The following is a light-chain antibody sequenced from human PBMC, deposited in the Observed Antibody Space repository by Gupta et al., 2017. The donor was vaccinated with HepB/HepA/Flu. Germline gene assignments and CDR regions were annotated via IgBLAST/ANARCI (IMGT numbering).Light chain of an antibody. J-gene: IGLJ3*02. CDR2: GKN. Sequence: SSELTQDPAVSVALGQTVRIPSQGDSLRSYYASWYQQKPGQAPVLVIYGKNNRPSGIPDRFSGSSSGNTASLTITGAQAEDEADYYCNSRDSSGNHLVFGGGTKLTVL. CDR1: SLRSYY. V-gene: IGLV3-19*01. CDR3: NSRDSSGNHLV.